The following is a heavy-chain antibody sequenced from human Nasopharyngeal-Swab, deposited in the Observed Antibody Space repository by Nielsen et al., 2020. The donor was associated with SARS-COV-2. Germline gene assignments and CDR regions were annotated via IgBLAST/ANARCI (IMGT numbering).Heavy chain of an antibody. V-gene: IGHV3-53*04. CDR1: GFTFSNYR. CDR2: IYSGGST. CDR3: ARDYSSGWYYFDY. J-gene: IGHJ4*02. Sequence: GESLKISCAASGFTFSNYRMHWVRQAPGKGPEWVSVIYSGGSTYYADSVKGRFTISRHNSKNTLYLQMNSLRAEDTAVYYCARDYSSGWYYFDYWGQGTLVTVSS. D-gene: IGHD6-19*01.